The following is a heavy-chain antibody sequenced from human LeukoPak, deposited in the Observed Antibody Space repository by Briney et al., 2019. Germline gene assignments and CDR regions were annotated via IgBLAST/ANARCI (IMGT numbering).Heavy chain of an antibody. Sequence: SETLSLTCAVYGGSFSGYYWSWIRQPPGKGLEWIGEINHSGSTNYNPSLKSRVTISVDTSKNQFSLKLSSVTAADTAVYYCARVIVVVPAATPNPIAAAALFDYWGQGTPVTVSS. CDR2: INHSGST. V-gene: IGHV4-34*01. CDR1: GGSFSGYY. D-gene: IGHD2-2*01. CDR3: ARVIVVVPAATPNPIAAAALFDY. J-gene: IGHJ4*02.